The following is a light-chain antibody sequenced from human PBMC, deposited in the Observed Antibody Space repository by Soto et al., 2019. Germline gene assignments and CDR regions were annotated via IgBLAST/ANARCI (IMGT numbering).Light chain of an antibody. CDR3: SSFISSTTLALCV. CDR1: SSDVGGYHS. Sequence: QSALTQPASVSGSPGQSITISCTGTSSDVGGYHSVSWYQQHPGKAPKLMIYGVSNRPSGISNRFSGSKSGNTASLTISGLQTEDEADYYCSSFISSTTLALCVFGTGTKLTVL. CDR2: GVS. V-gene: IGLV2-14*03. J-gene: IGLJ1*01.